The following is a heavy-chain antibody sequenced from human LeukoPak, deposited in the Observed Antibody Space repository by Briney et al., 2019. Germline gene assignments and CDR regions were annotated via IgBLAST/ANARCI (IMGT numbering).Heavy chain of an antibody. CDR2: INPNSGGT. CDR3: ARPLIAAAGWNWFDP. CDR1: GYTFTGYY. Sequence: EASVKASCKASGYTFTGYYMHWVRQAPGQGLEWMGWINPNSGGTNYAQKFQGRVTMTRDTSISTAYMELSRLRPDDTAVYYRARPLIAAAGWNWFDPWGQGTLVTVSS. J-gene: IGHJ5*02. D-gene: IGHD6-13*01. V-gene: IGHV1-2*02.